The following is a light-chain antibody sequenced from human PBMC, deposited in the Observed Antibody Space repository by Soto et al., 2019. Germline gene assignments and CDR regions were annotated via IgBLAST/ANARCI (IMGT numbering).Light chain of an antibody. CDR1: QSIRRW. V-gene: IGKV1-5*01. J-gene: IGKJ2*01. CDR2: DAS. CDR3: QQYSTFSNT. Sequence: DIQMTQTPSTLSASVGDTVAIACRASQSIRRWLAWYQQKPGEAPKLLIYDASSLQSGVSSRFSGSGSGTEFTLTISSLQPDDFATYYYQQYSTFSNTFGPGTKLDIK.